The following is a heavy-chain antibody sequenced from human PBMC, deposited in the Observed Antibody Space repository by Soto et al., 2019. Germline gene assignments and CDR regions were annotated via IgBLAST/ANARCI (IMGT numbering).Heavy chain of an antibody. CDR3: ARDGSVEYGEKYYFDY. Sequence: GGSLRLSCVASGFSFSNYNMNWVRQAPGKGLEWISYISSSSSTIYYADSVRGRFTISRDNAKTSLYLQMNSLRDEDTAVYYCARDGSVEYGEKYYFDYWGQGTLVTVSS. J-gene: IGHJ4*02. CDR2: ISSSSSTI. CDR1: GFSFSNYN. V-gene: IGHV3-48*02. D-gene: IGHD4-17*01.